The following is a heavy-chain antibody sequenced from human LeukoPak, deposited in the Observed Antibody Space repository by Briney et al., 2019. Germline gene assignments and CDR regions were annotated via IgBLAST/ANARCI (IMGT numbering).Heavy chain of an antibody. CDR2: ISSSSSTI. D-gene: IGHD2-8*02. Sequence: GGSLRLSCAASGFTFSSYSMNWVRQAPGKGLEWVSYISSSSSTIYYADSVKGRFTISRDNAKNSLYLQMNSLRAEDTAVYYCARVSPVLDYMDVWGKGTTVTVSS. CDR1: GFTFSSYS. CDR3: ARVSPVLDYMDV. J-gene: IGHJ6*03. V-gene: IGHV3-48*01.